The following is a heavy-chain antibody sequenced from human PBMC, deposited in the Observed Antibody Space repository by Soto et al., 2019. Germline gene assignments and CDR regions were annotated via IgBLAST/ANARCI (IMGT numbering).Heavy chain of an antibody. J-gene: IGHJ3*02. D-gene: IGHD4-17*01. Sequence: GGSLRLSCAASGFTFSSYWMSWVHQVPGRGLEWVANIKEDGGEEYYVDSVKGRFIISRDNAKNSLYLQMNSLRVEDTAVYYCARDDGIRCVDIWGQGTMVTVSS. CDR2: IKEDGGEE. V-gene: IGHV3-7*05. CDR3: ARDDGIRCVDI. CDR1: GFTFSSYW.